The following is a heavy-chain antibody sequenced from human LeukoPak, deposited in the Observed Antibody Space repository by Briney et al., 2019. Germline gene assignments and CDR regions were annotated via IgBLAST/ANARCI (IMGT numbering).Heavy chain of an antibody. CDR3: ARLGPGGHGEFDY. V-gene: IGHV4-59*01. CDR2: VDHTGST. CDR1: DDSITMYY. Sequence: SETLSLACTVSDDSITMYYWTWIRQPPGKGLEWIGYVDHTGSTKFNPSLKSRVTISVDTSKTQFSLRLTSVTAADTAVYYCARLGPGGHGEFDYWGQGTLVTVSS. D-gene: IGHD3-10*01. J-gene: IGHJ4*02.